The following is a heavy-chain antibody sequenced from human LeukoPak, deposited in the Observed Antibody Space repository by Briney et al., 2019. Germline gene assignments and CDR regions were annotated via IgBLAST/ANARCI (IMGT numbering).Heavy chain of an antibody. D-gene: IGHD6-13*01. CDR1: GGSISSYY. CDR3: ARRHRWDYFDY. V-gene: IGHV4-59*08. Sequence: SETLSLTCTVSGGSISSYYWSWIRQPPGKGLEWIGYIYYSGSTNYNPSLKGRVTISVDTSKNQFSLKLSSVTAADTAVYYCARRHRWDYFDYWGQGTLVTVSS. CDR2: IYYSGST. J-gene: IGHJ4*02.